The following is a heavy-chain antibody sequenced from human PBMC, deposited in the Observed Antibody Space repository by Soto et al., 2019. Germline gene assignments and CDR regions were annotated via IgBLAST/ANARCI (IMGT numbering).Heavy chain of an antibody. J-gene: IGHJ5*02. Sequence: QVQLQESGPGLVKPSQTLSLTCIVSGGSISSNDFYWSWIRQHPGKGLEWIGYIYYSGNTYYNPSLKSRVTILVDTSKNQFSLKVRSVTAADTAVYYCARLSGSWQSWFDPCGQGTLVTVSS. CDR2: IYYSGNT. D-gene: IGHD6-13*01. CDR3: ARLSGSWQSWFDP. V-gene: IGHV4-31*03. CDR1: GGSISSNDFY.